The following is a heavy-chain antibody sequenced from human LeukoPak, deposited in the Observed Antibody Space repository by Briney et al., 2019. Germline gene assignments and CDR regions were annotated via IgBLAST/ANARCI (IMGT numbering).Heavy chain of an antibody. D-gene: IGHD3-16*01. J-gene: IGHJ4*02. Sequence: GGSLRLSCAASGFTFSDHYMSWIRQAPGKGLEWVSYISNSGSGMNYADSVKGRFTISRDNAKNSLYLQMNSLRAEDTAIYYCLRTARLGDYWGQGTLVTVSS. CDR2: ISNSGSGM. V-gene: IGHV3-11*01. CDR1: GFTFSDHY. CDR3: LRTARLGDY.